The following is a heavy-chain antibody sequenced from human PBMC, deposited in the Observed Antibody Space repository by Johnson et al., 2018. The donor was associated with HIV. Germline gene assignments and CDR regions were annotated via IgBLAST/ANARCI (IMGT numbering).Heavy chain of an antibody. CDR3: AKDSRRWGAFSDAFDI. V-gene: IGHV3-30*02. D-gene: IGHD1-26*01. CDR1: GFTFSSYG. Sequence: QMLLVESGGGVVQPGGSLRLSCAASGFTFSSYGMHWVRQAPGKGLEWVAFIRYDGSNKYYADSVKGRFTISRDTSKNTLYLQMNSLRAEDTAVYYCAKDSRRWGAFSDAFDIWGQGTMVTVSS. CDR2: IRYDGSNK. J-gene: IGHJ3*02.